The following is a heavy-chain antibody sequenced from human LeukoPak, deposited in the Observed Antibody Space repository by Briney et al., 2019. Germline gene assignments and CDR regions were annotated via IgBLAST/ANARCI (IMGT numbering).Heavy chain of an antibody. Sequence: GRSLRLSCAASGFTFSSYAMHWVRQAPGKGLEWVAVISYDGSNKYYADSVKGRFTISRDNSKDTLYLQMNSLGAEDTAVYYCARDFNTAAVRWFDPWGQGTLVTVSS. J-gene: IGHJ5*02. CDR2: ISYDGSNK. CDR1: GFTFSSYA. V-gene: IGHV3-30-3*01. CDR3: ARDFNTAAVRWFDP. D-gene: IGHD6-13*01.